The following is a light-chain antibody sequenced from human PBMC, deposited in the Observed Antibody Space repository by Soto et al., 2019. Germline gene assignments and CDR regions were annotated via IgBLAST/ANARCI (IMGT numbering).Light chain of an antibody. V-gene: IGKV1-39*01. CDR3: QPTFTTPCS. Sequence: DIQMTQSPSSLSASVGDSVTITCRASQSIIRYLNWYQQKPGKAPKLLIYGTSSLQSGVTSRFSGSGSGTDFTLTIRTLQPEDVATYYCQPTFTTPCSFGQGTKLETK. CDR1: QSIIRY. J-gene: IGKJ2*04. CDR2: GTS.